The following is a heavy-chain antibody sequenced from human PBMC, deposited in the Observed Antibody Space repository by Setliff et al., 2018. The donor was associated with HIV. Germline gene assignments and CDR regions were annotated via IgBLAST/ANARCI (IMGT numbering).Heavy chain of an antibody. CDR1: GYTFTDYF. J-gene: IGHJ4*02. D-gene: IGHD1-1*01. CDR2: ISPDNANT. CDR3: ARQLSNSLDY. Sequence: SVKVSCKSSGYTFTDYFMHWVRQAPGQGLEWMGWISPDNANTRISQRFRGSVTMTRGRSINTAYMEFSGLTSDDTAVYYCARQLSNSLDYWGQGTLVTVSS. V-gene: IGHV1-2*02.